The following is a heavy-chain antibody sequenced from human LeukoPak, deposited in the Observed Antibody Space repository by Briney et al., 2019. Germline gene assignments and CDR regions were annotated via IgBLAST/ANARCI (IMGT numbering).Heavy chain of an antibody. CDR2: ISTYNGKT. Sequence: ASVKVSCKASGYTFTSYGITWVRQARGEGLERMGWISTYNGKTNYAQKLQGRVTMTTDTSTSTAYMELRSLRSDDTAVYYCARTDIVVVVAATPGYFQHWGQGTLVTASS. CDR3: ARTDIVVVVAATPGYFQH. J-gene: IGHJ1*01. CDR1: GYTFTSYG. V-gene: IGHV1-18*01. D-gene: IGHD2-15*01.